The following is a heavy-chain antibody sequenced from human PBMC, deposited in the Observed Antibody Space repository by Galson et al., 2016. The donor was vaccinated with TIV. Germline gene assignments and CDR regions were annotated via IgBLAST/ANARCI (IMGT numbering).Heavy chain of an antibody. CDR2: FDPEVSKT. V-gene: IGHV1-24*01. CDR1: GDSLNDLV. J-gene: IGHJ4*02. CDR3: STVAWFPGLSLDN. D-gene: IGHD2/OR15-2a*01. Sequence: SVKVSCKVSGDSLNDLVIHWVRQAPGKGLEWMGGFDPEVSKTVYAQMLQGRVTMAADTSTNTAYMELGSLSFQDTAVYYCSTVAWFPGLSLDNWGQGTLVTVSS.